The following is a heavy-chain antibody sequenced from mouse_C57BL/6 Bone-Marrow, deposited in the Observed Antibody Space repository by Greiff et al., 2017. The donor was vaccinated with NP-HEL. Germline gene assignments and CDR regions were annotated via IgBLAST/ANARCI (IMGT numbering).Heavy chain of an antibody. D-gene: IGHD1-1*01. CDR3: ARGIYYYGSSSYYYARDY. V-gene: IGHV1-47*01. CDR2: FHPYNDDT. Sequence: QVQLQQSGAELVKPGASVKMSCKASGYTFTTYPIEWMKQNHGKSLEWIGNFHPYNDDTKYNEKFKGKATLTVEKSSSTVYLELSRLTSDDSAVYFCARGIYYYGSSSYYYARDYWGQGTSVTVSS. CDR1: GYTFTTYP. J-gene: IGHJ4*01.